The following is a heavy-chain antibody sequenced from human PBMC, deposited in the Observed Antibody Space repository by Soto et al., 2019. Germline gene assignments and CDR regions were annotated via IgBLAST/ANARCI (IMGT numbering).Heavy chain of an antibody. J-gene: IGHJ5*02. CDR2: IYHSGST. CDR1: GGSISSSNW. V-gene: IGHV4-4*02. Sequence: NLSETLSLTCAVSGGSISSSNWWSWVRQPPGKGLEWIGEIYHSGSTNYNPSLKSRVTISVDKSKNQFSLKLSSVTAADTAVYYCARNFGYDSSGYYYDWFDPWGQGTLVTVSS. CDR3: ARNFGYDSSGYYYDWFDP. D-gene: IGHD3-22*01.